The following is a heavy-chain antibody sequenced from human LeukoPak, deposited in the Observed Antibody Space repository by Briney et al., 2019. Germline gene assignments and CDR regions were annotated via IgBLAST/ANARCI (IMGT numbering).Heavy chain of an antibody. CDR3: ARHHYDFWSGYYTGGGYFDY. V-gene: IGHV4-39*01. CDR1: GGSISSSSYY. J-gene: IGHJ4*02. CDR2: IYYSGST. Sequence: PSETPSLTCTVSGGSISSSSYYWGWIRQPPGKGLEWIGSIYYSGSTYYNPSLKSRVTISVDTSKNQFSLELSSVTAADTAVYYCARHHYDFWSGYYTGGGYFDYWGQGTLVTVSS. D-gene: IGHD3-3*01.